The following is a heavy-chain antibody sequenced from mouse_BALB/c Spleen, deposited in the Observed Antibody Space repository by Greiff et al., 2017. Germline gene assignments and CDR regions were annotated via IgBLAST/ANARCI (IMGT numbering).Heavy chain of an antibody. D-gene: IGHD2-4*01. J-gene: IGHJ4*01. CDR2: ISTYYGDA. CDR1: GYTFTDYA. Sequence: QVQLKQSGAELVRPGVSVKISCKGSGYTFTDYAMHWVKQSHAKSLEWIGVISTYYGDASYNQKFKGKATMTVDKSSSTAYMELARLTSEDSAIYYCARADYDGYAMDYWGQGTSVTVSS. V-gene: IGHV1S137*01. CDR3: ARADYDGYAMDY.